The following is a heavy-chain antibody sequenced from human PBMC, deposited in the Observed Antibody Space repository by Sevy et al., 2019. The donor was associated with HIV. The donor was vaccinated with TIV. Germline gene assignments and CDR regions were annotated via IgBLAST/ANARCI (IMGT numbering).Heavy chain of an antibody. CDR1: GFTFSSYE. CDR2: ISSSGSTI. V-gene: IGHV3-48*03. J-gene: IGHJ4*02. D-gene: IGHD2-21*02. Sequence: GGSLRLSCAASGFTFSSYEMNWVRQAPGKGLEWVSYISSSGSTIYYAHSVKGRFTISRDNAKNSLYLQMNSLRAEDTAVYYCARDLGPTYCGGDCYQYWGQGTLVTVSS. CDR3: ARDLGPTYCGGDCYQY.